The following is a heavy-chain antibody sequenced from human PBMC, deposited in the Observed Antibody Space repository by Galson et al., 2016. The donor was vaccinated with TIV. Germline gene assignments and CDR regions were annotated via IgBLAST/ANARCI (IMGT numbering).Heavy chain of an antibody. J-gene: IGHJ3*01. D-gene: IGHD5-18*01. CDR3: VKTHIYVDTVLADGAFDV. CDR2: ISRDSKNI. Sequence: SLRLSCAASGFTFNDYAMHWVRQVPGKGLEWVSGISRDSKNICYADSVKGRFTISRDNAVNSLYLQMNRLRTEDTALYYCVKTHIYVDTVLADGAFDVWGQGTIVTVS. V-gene: IGHV3-9*01. CDR1: GFTFNDYA.